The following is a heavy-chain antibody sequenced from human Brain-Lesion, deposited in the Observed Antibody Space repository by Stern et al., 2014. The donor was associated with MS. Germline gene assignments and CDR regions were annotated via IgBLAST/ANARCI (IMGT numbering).Heavy chain of an antibody. CDR1: GYIFTGYY. V-gene: IGHV1-2*02. J-gene: IGHJ6*02. CDR3: ARDQRGITIFGVVTDYYYLGMDV. D-gene: IGHD3-3*01. Sequence: VQLVESGAEVKQPGASVKVSCKPSGYIFTGYYIHWVRQAPGQGLEWMAWVNPNTGGTKDAQQFQGRVTMSRDTSISTAYVELSSLTSDDTAVYYCARDQRGITIFGVVTDYYYLGMDVWGQGTTVTVSS. CDR2: VNPNTGGT.